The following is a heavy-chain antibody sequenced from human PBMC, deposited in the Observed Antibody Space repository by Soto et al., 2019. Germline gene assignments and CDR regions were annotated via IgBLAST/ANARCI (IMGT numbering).Heavy chain of an antibody. J-gene: IGHJ4*02. V-gene: IGHV4-34*01. CDR2: INHSGNT. Sequence: SETLSLTCGVYDGSFSGHYWNWIRQPPGKGLEWIGEINHSGNTNYNPSLKSRVTMSVDTSKNQISLKVTSVTAADTAMYYCTRGTRPVEKRGQGTLVTVSS. CDR3: TRGTRPVEK. CDR1: DGSFSGHY.